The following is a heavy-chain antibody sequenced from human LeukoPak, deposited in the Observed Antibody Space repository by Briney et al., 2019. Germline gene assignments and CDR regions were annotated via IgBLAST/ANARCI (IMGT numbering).Heavy chain of an antibody. CDR3: ARGITGTPFSTFAY. J-gene: IGHJ4*02. Sequence: SETLSLTCTVSGASISNYYWSWIRQPPGQELEWIGYIYSSGRTNYNSSLKSRVTISVDTSKNQFSLKLTSVTAADTAVYYCARGITGTPFSTFAYWGQGTLVTVSS. CDR2: IYSSGRT. CDR1: GASISNYY. D-gene: IGHD1-7*01. V-gene: IGHV4-59*01.